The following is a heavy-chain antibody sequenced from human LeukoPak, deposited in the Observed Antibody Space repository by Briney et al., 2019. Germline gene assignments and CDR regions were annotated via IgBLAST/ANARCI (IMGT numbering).Heavy chain of an antibody. CDR1: GFTFSSYG. CDR2: IRYDGSNK. V-gene: IGHV3-30*02. Sequence: GGSLRLSCAASGFTFSSYGMHWVRQAPGKGLEWVAFIRYDGSNKYYADSVKGRFTISRDNSKNTLYLQMNSLRAEDTAVYYCAKDLIPTMIVVGAHDYWGQGTLVTVSS. CDR3: AKDLIPTMIVVGAHDY. J-gene: IGHJ4*02. D-gene: IGHD3-22*01.